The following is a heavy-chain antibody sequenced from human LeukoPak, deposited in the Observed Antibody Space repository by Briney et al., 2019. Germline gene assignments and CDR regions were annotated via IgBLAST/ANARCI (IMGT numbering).Heavy chain of an antibody. J-gene: IGHJ4*02. Sequence: PSETLSLTCTVSGGSISSYYWSWIRQPAGKGLEWIGRIYTGGSTNYNPSLKSRVTMSVDTSKNQFSLKLSSVTAADTAVYYCARDYGDYPRDYFDYWGQGTLVTVSS. V-gene: IGHV4-4*07. CDR2: IYTGGST. D-gene: IGHD4-17*01. CDR3: ARDYGDYPRDYFDY. CDR1: GGSISSYY.